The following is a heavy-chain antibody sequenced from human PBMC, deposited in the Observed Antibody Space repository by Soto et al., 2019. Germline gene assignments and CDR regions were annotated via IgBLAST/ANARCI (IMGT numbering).Heavy chain of an antibody. CDR3: AKDLYDSSGYSTKNFDY. CDR1: GFTFSSYA. CDR2: ISGSGGST. D-gene: IGHD3-22*01. V-gene: IGHV3-23*01. J-gene: IGHJ4*02. Sequence: GGSLRLSCAASGFTFSSYAMSWVRQAPGKGLEWVSAISGSGGSTYYADSVKGRFTISRDNSKNTLYLQMNSLRVEDTAVYYRAKDLYDSSGYSTKNFDYWGQGTLVTVSS.